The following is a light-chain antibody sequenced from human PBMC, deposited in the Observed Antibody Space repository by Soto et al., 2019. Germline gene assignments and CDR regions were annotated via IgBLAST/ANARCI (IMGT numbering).Light chain of an antibody. CDR3: QQSYSTPYT. CDR1: QSNINY. CDR2: AAS. Sequence: DIQMTQSPSSLSASVGDRVTITCRASQSNINYLNWYQQKPGKAPKLLIYAASSLQSGVPSRFSGSGSGTDFTLTISSLQPEDFATYYCQQSYSTPYTFGQGTKLEI. V-gene: IGKV1-39*01. J-gene: IGKJ2*01.